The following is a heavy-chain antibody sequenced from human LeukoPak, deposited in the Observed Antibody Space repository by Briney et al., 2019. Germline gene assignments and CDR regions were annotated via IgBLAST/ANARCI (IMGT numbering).Heavy chain of an antibody. CDR3: ARETTYSFDY. D-gene: IGHD1-1*01. CDR2: IYYSGST. V-gene: IGHV4-59*01. Sequence: SETLSLTCTVSGGSISSYYWSWIRQPPGKGQEWIGYIYYSGSTNYNPSLKSRVTISVDTSKNQFSLKLSSVTAADTAVYYCARETTYSFDYWGQGTLVTVSS. J-gene: IGHJ4*02. CDR1: GGSISSYY.